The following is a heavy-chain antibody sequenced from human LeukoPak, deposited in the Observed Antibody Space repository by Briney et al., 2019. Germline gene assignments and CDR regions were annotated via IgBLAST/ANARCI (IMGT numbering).Heavy chain of an antibody. Sequence: PGGSLRLSCAASGFTFSNAWMSWVRQAPGKGLEWVGRIKSKTDGGTTDYAAPVKGRFTISRDDSKNTLYLQMNSLKTEDTAVYYCTTDQGIGGSSGYYYVTSPRFDPWGQGTLVTVSS. CDR3: TTDQGIGGSSGYYYVTSPRFDP. V-gene: IGHV3-15*01. CDR1: GFTFSNAW. D-gene: IGHD3-22*01. J-gene: IGHJ5*02. CDR2: IKSKTDGGTT.